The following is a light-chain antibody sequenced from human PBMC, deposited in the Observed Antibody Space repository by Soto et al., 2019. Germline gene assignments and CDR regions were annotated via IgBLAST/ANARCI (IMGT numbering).Light chain of an antibody. CDR2: DVT. Sequence: QSALTQPASVSGSPGQSITISCTGTSRDVGGYNYVSWYQQHPGKAPKLMIYDVTNRPSGVSNRFSGSKSGNTASLTISGLQAEDEADYYCSSDTDTSTPVFGGGTKVTVL. CDR3: SSDTDTSTPV. CDR1: SRDVGGYNY. J-gene: IGLJ2*01. V-gene: IGLV2-14*03.